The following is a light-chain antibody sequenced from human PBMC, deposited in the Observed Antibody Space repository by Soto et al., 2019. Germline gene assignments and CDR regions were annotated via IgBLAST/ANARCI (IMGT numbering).Light chain of an antibody. CDR3: QHYRGGHPIA. Sequence: EIVLTQSPDTLSLSPVESATLSCMASQSVSARLAWYKHKPGQPPRLLISDVFNRASGVAGRFSGSGSETDFTLIIRRLEPEDSALYYCQHYRGGHPIAFGQGTRLEI. CDR2: DVF. J-gene: IGKJ5*01. V-gene: IGKV3-20*01. CDR1: QSVSAR.